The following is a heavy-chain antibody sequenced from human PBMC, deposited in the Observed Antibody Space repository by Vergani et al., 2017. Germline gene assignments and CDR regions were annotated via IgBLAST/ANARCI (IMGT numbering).Heavy chain of an antibody. D-gene: IGHD4-11*01. CDR1: GGSFTSYH. V-gene: IGHV4-34*01. J-gene: IGHJ6*03. Sequence: QVQLQQWGGGLLKPSETLSLTCVVNGGSFTSYHWTWIRQSPGEGLEWVGDIDHTGRPDYNPSLKSRHNMSVDKSRNQFSLTLNSVTATDTAIYFCARVNTETNGHLYYYYYMDVWGQGTAVTVS. CDR2: IDHTGRP. CDR3: ARVNTETNGHLYYYYYMDV.